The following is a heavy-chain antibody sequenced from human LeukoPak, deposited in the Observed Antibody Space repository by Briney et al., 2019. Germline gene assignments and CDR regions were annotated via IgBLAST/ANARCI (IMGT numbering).Heavy chain of an antibody. CDR3: ARVGATKYYFDY. Sequence: KPSEPLSLTCTVSGYSISSGYYWGWIRQPPGKGLEWIGSIYHSGSTYYNPSLKSRVTISVDTSKNQFSLKLSSVTAADTAVYYCARVGATKYYFDYWGQGTLVTVSS. CDR2: IYHSGST. J-gene: IGHJ4*02. D-gene: IGHD1-26*01. CDR1: GYSISSGYY. V-gene: IGHV4-38-2*02.